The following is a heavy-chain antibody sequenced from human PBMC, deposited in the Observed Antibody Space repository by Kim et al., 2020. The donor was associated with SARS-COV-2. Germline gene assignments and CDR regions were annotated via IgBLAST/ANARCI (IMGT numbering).Heavy chain of an antibody. CDR1: GYTFTSYG. Sequence: ASVKVSCKASGYTFTSYGISWVRQAPGQGLEWMGWISAYNGNTNYAQKLQGRVTMTTDTSTSTAYMELRSLRSDDTAVYYCARLVVGATTIYWFDPWGQGTLVTVSS. CDR3: ARLVVGATTIYWFDP. J-gene: IGHJ5*02. D-gene: IGHD1-26*01. CDR2: ISAYNGNT. V-gene: IGHV1-18*01.